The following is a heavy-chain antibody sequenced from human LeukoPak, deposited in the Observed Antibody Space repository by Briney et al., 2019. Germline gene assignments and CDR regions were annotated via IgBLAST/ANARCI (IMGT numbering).Heavy chain of an antibody. J-gene: IGHJ4*02. Sequence: RASVKVSCKVSGYTLTELSMHWVRQAPGKGLEWMGGFDPEDGETTYAQKFQGRVTMTEDTSTDTAYMELSSLRSEDTAVYYCATDVAVAGPWDYWGQGTLVTVSS. CDR3: ATDVAVAGPWDY. CDR1: GYTLTELS. V-gene: IGHV1-24*01. CDR2: FDPEDGET. D-gene: IGHD6-19*01.